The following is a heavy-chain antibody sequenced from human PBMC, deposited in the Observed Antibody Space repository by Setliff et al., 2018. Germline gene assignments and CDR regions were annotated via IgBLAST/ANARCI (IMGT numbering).Heavy chain of an antibody. Sequence: GASVKVSCKASGYTFTSYAMHWVRQAPGQSLEWMGWINAGNGNTKYSQKFQGRVTITRDTSASTAYMELSSLRSEDTAVYYCARDPASSGYDTYYYYYYGMDVWGQGTTVTV. CDR1: GYTFTSYA. CDR2: INAGNGNT. CDR3: ARDPASSGYDTYYYYYYGMDV. J-gene: IGHJ6*02. V-gene: IGHV1-3*01. D-gene: IGHD5-12*01.